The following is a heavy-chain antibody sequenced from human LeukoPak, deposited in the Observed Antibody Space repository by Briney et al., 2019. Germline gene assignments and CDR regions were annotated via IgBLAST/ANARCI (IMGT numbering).Heavy chain of an antibody. CDR2: ISGSGGST. Sequence: GGSLRLSCAASGFTFSSYGMSWVRQAPGKGLEWVSAISGSGGSTYYADSVKGRFTISRDNSKNTLYLQMNSLRAEDTAVYYCARLQLMTTVTIWGQGTLVTVSS. D-gene: IGHD4-17*01. J-gene: IGHJ4*02. CDR3: ARLQLMTTVTI. CDR1: GFTFSSYG. V-gene: IGHV3-23*01.